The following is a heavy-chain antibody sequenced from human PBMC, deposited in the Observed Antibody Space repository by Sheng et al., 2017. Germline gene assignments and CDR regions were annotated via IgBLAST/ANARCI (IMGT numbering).Heavy chain of an antibody. CDR2: ISYDGDKK. CDR3: ARGRWLHSRSYYFDS. D-gene: IGHD3-10*01. Sequence: QVQLVESGGGVVQPGRSLRLSCAASGFTFSSHVFHWVRQAPGKGLEWVAMISYDGDKKYYADSVKGRFTISRDNSQNTLFLQMNSLTAADTALYYCARGRWLHSRSYYFDSWGQGTLVTVSS. V-gene: IGHV3-30*01. J-gene: IGHJ4*02. CDR1: GFTFSSHV.